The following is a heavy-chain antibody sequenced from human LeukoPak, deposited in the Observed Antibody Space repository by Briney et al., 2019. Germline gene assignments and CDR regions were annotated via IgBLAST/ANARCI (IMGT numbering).Heavy chain of an antibody. CDR1: GYTFTGYY. CDR3: ARVSPVYCSSTSCYTD. J-gene: IGHJ4*02. CDR2: INPNSGGT. Sequence: ASVKVSCKASGYTFTGYYMHWVRQAPGQGLEWMGWINPNSGGTNYAQKFQGWVTMTRDTSISTAYMELSRLRSDDTAVYYCARVSPVYCSSTSCYTDWGQGTLVTVSS. V-gene: IGHV1-2*04. D-gene: IGHD2-2*01.